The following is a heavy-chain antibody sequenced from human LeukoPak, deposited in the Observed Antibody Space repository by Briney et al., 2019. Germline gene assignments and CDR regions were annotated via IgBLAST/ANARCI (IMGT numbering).Heavy chain of an antibody. CDR3: ARAWYCSSTSCSNYFDY. D-gene: IGHD2-2*01. J-gene: IGHJ4*02. CDR2: INPNSGGT. Sequence: ASVKVSCKASGYTFTGYYMHWVRQAPGQGLEWMGWINPNSGGTNYAQKFQGRVTMTRDTSISTAYMELNRLRSDDTAVYYCARAWYCSSTSCSNYFDYWGQGTLVTVSS. V-gene: IGHV1-2*02. CDR1: GYTFTGYY.